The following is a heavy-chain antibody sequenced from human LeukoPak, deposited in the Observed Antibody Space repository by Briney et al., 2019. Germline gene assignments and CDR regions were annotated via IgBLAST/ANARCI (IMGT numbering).Heavy chain of an antibody. D-gene: IGHD1-26*01. V-gene: IGHV1-2*06. CDR1: GYTFTGYY. CDR3: AREGGSHYYYYYYMDV. J-gene: IGHJ6*03. Sequence: GASVKVSCKASGYTFTGYYMHWVRQAPGQGLEWMGRINPNSGGTNYAQKFQGRVTMTRDTSISTAYMELSRLRSDDAAVYYCAREGGSHYYYYYYMDVWGKGTTVTVSS. CDR2: INPNSGGT.